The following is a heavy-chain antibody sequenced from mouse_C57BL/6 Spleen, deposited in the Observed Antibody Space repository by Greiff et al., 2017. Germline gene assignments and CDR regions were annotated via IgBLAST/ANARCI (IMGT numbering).Heavy chain of an antibody. Sequence: EVQLQQSGPELVKPGASVKISCKASGYTFTDYYMNWVKQSHGKSLEWIGDINPNNGGTSYNQKFKGKATLTVDKSSSTAYMELRSLTSEDSAVYYCARSDYDYEKSMDYWGQGTSVTVSS. CDR2: INPNNGGT. J-gene: IGHJ4*01. D-gene: IGHD2-4*01. CDR3: ARSDYDYEKSMDY. CDR1: GYTFTDYY. V-gene: IGHV1-26*01.